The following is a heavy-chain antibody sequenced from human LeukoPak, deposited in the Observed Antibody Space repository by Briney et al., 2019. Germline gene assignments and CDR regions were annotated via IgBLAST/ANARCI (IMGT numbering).Heavy chain of an antibody. CDR2: IIPIFGTA. J-gene: IGHJ5*02. CDR3: ARDGDSSGYYYGGANWFDP. Sequence: SVKVSCKASGGTFSSYAISWVRQAPGQGLEWMGGIIPIFGTANYAQKFQGRVTITADESTSTAYMELSSLGSEDTAVYYCARDGDSSGYYYGGANWFDPWGQGTLVTVSS. D-gene: IGHD3-22*01. V-gene: IGHV1-69*13. CDR1: GGTFSSYA.